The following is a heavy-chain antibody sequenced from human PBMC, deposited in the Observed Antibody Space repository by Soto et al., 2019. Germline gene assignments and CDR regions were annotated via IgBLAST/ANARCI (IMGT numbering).Heavy chain of an antibody. Sequence: GGSLRLSCVASGFTFRTYTMNWARQAPGKGLEWVSGIRGFSPYTFYAESVKGRFTISRDNAKNSLYLQMNSLGVEDTAVYYCARDRGYDAHDYYYNAMDVCGQGTTVTVSS. CDR2: IRGFSPYT. V-gene: IGHV3-21*01. J-gene: IGHJ6*02. CDR1: GFTFRTYT. CDR3: ARDRGYDAHDYYYNAMDV. D-gene: IGHD2-15*01.